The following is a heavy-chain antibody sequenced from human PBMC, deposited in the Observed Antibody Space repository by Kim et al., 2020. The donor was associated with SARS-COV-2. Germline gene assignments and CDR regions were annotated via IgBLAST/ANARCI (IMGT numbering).Heavy chain of an antibody. V-gene: IGHV1-18*01. CDR2: ISAYNGNT. CDR1: GYTFTSYG. CDR3: ARGDSYDILTGYYHHGMDV. Sequence: ASVKVSCKASGYTFTSYGISWVRQAPGQGLEWMGWISAYNGNTNYAQKLQGRVTMTTDTSTSTAYMELRSLRSDDTAVYYCARGDSYDILTGYYHHGMDVWGQGTTVTVSS. D-gene: IGHD3-9*01. J-gene: IGHJ6*02.